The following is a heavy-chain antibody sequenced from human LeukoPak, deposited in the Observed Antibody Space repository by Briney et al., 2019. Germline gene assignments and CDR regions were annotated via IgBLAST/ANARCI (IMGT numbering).Heavy chain of an antibody. CDR1: GLSVSSNY. D-gene: IGHD6-13*01. V-gene: IGHV3-66*01. Sequence: GGSLRLSCAASGLSVSSNYISWVRQAPGKGLEWVSVIYSAGTTYYADSVRGRFTISRDNSKNTVYLLMSSLRAEDTAVYYCARDGIGTSDAFDIWGQGTMVTVSS. CDR2: IYSAGTT. CDR3: ARDGIGTSDAFDI. J-gene: IGHJ3*02.